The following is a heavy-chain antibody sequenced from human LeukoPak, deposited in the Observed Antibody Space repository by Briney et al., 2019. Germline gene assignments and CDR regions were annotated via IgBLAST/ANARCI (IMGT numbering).Heavy chain of an antibody. D-gene: IGHD2-15*01. CDR3: VKALGYCSGGSCLAFDI. V-gene: IGHV3-64D*06. CDR1: GFTLSNYA. Sequence: GGSLRLSCSASGFTLSNYAMHWVRQAPGKGLEYVSAISSNGGSTYYADSVKGRFTISRDNSKNTLYLQMSSLRAEDTAVYYCVKALGYCSGGSCLAFDIWGQGTMVTVSS. J-gene: IGHJ3*02. CDR2: ISSNGGST.